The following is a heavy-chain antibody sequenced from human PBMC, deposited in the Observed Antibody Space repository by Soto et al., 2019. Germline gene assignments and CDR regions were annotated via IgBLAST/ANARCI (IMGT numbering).Heavy chain of an antibody. Sequence: EVQLVESGGGLVQPGGYLRLSCAASGFTLGAFWMHWVRKAPGGGLEWVSRLHSDGKTVLYADSVKGRFTMSRDSAKSTLFLHISSLRDDDMAVYYCARGLYYGMDVWGQGTTVTVSS. CDR2: LHSDGKTV. CDR3: ARGLYYGMDV. J-gene: IGHJ6*02. CDR1: GFTLGAFW. V-gene: IGHV3-74*01.